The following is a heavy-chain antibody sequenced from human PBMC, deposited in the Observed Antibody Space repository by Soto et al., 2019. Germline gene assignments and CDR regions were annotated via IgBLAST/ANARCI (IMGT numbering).Heavy chain of an antibody. CDR1: GLTFSRHW. D-gene: IGHD5-18*01. CDR2: INNDGTTT. Sequence: GSLRLSCAASGLTFSRHWMHWVRQVPGKGLAWVSRINNDGTTTANADFVKGRFTISRDNAKNTLYLQMDRLRADDTALYYCAAERAEARGFSYGRTLDYWGQGALVTVSS. J-gene: IGHJ4*02. V-gene: IGHV3-74*03. CDR3: AAERAEARGFSYGRTLDY.